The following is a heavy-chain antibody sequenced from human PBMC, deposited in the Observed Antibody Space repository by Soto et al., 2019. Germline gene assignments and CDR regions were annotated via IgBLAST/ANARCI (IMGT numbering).Heavy chain of an antibody. CDR1: GYSFTSYW. V-gene: IGHV5-51*01. Sequence: GESLKISCKGSGYSFTSYWIGWVRQMPGKGLEWMGIIYPSDSDTKYSPSFQGQVTISADKSINTAYLQWSSLKASDTAMYYCARPPYSGSYYYFDHWGQGTMVTVSS. CDR3: ARPPYSGSYYYFDH. D-gene: IGHD1-26*01. J-gene: IGHJ4*02. CDR2: IYPSDSDT.